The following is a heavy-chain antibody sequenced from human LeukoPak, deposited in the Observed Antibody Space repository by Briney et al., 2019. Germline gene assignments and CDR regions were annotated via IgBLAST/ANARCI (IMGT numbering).Heavy chain of an antibody. V-gene: IGHV4-34*01. CDR1: GGSISSGGYY. Sequence: PSQTLSLTCTVSGGSISSGGYYWSWIRQPPGKGLEWIREINHSGSTNYNPSLKSRVTISVDTSKNQFSLKMSSMTAADTAVYYCARGRPAVGYYGSGGNWFDPWGQGTLVTVSS. CDR2: INHSGST. CDR3: ARGRPAVGYYGSGGNWFDP. D-gene: IGHD3-10*01. J-gene: IGHJ5*02.